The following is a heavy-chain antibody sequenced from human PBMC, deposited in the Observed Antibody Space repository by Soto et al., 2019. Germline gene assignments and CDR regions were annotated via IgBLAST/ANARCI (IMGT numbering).Heavy chain of an antibody. CDR2: ISERGDTT. J-gene: IGHJ4*02. V-gene: IGHV3-23*01. Sequence: LRLSCSASVFTISSNAMYWFRQAPGKGLEWVSGISERGDTTHYADSVKGRFTISRDTSKNTLYLQLNTLRADDTAVYYCAKDKPGTTSFDYWGQGTLVTVS. CDR1: VFTISSNA. D-gene: IGHD1-1*01. CDR3: AKDKPGTTSFDY.